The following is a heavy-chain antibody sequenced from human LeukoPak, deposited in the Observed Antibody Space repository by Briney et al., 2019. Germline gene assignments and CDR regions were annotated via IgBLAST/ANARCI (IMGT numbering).Heavy chain of an antibody. CDR3: ARGDVLGYCTNGVCRPFDY. V-gene: IGHV3-21*01. Sequence: GGALRLSCAASGFTFRSYSLNWVRQAPGKGLEWISSISSSSSYIYYADSVKGRFTISRDNAENSLYLQMNSLRAEDTAVYYCARGDVLGYCTNGVCRPFDYWGQGTLVTVSS. D-gene: IGHD2-8*01. CDR2: ISSSSSYI. CDR1: GFTFRSYS. J-gene: IGHJ4*02.